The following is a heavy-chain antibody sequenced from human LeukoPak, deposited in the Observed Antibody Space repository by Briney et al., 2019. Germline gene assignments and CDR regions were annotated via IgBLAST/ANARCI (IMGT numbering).Heavy chain of an antibody. CDR1: GGTFSSYA. Sequence: VKVSCKASGGTFSSYAISWVRQPPGQGLEWMGGIIPIFGTANYAQKFQGRVTITADKSTSTAYMELSSLRSEDTAVYYCARGERGDHYMDVWGKETTVTVSS. CDR2: IIPIFGTA. D-gene: IGHD3-10*01. J-gene: IGHJ6*03. CDR3: ARGERGDHYMDV. V-gene: IGHV1-69*13.